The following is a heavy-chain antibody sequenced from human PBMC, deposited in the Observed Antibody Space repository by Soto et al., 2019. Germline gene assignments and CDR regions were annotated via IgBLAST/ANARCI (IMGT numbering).Heavy chain of an antibody. J-gene: IGHJ4*02. D-gene: IGHD5-12*01. CDR2: IYYTGST. CDR3: ASGYGALFDY. CDR1: GGSINSYY. V-gene: IGHV4-59*08. Sequence: QVQLQESGPGLVKPSETLSLTCTVSGGSINSYYWSWIRRPPGKGLEWIVYIYYTGSTNSNPSLKSRVTISVDTSKNQFSLPLSSVTAADTAVYYCASGYGALFDYWGQGTLVTVSS.